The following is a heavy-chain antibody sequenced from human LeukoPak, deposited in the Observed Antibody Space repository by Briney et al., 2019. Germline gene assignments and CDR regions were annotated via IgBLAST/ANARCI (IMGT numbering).Heavy chain of an antibody. Sequence: GGSLRLSCAASGFTFSSYSMNWVRQAPGKGLEWVSSISSSSSYIYYADSVKGRFTISRDNAKNSLYLQMNSLRAEDTAVYYCARDLRRDYGDYGIWFDPWGQGTLVTVSS. CDR3: ARDLRRDYGDYGIWFDP. V-gene: IGHV3-21*01. CDR1: GFTFSSYS. CDR2: ISSSSSYI. J-gene: IGHJ5*02. D-gene: IGHD4-17*01.